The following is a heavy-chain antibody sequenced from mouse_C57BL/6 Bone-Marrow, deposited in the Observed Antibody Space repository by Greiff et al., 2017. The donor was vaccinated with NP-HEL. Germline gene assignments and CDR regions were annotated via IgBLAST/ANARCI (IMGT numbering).Heavy chain of an antibody. Sequence: VQLKESGGDLVKPGGSLKLSCAASGFTFSSYGMSWVRQTPDKRLEWVATISSGGSYTYYPDSVKGRFTISRDNAKNTLYLQMSSLKSEDTAMYYCARLRYPFAYWGQGTLVTVSA. CDR1: GFTFSSYG. CDR2: ISSGGSYT. V-gene: IGHV5-6*01. CDR3: ARLRYPFAY. D-gene: IGHD1-1*01. J-gene: IGHJ3*01.